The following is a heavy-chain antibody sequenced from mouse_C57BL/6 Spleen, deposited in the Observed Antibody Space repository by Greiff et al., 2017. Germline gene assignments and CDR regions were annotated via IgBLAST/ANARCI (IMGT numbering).Heavy chain of an antibody. J-gene: IGHJ4*01. CDR3: VRDDAMDY. CDR1: GFTFNTYA. Sequence: EVQVVESGGGLVQPKGSLKLSCAASGFTFNTYAMHWVRQAPGKGLEWVARIRSKSSNSATYYADSVKDRLTISRDDSQSMLYLQMNNLKTEYTAMYYCVRDDAMDYWGQGTSVTVSS. V-gene: IGHV10-3*01. CDR2: IRSKSSNSAT.